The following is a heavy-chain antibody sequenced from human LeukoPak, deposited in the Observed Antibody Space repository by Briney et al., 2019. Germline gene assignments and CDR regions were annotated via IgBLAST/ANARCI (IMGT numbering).Heavy chain of an antibody. Sequence: GGSLRLSCAASGFTVSMNYMTWVRQAPGKGLEWVSTFFGDGSTYYADSVKGRFTISRDISKNTLYLQMNSLRAEDTAVYYCTRTITAAGTDYWGQGTLVTVSS. CDR3: TRTITAAGTDY. D-gene: IGHD6-13*01. V-gene: IGHV3-66*01. CDR2: FFGDGST. J-gene: IGHJ4*02. CDR1: GFTVSMNY.